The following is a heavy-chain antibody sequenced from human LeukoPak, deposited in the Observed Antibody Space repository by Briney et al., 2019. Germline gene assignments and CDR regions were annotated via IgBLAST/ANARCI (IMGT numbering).Heavy chain of an antibody. J-gene: IGHJ6*02. CDR2: ISCRGDYI. CDR3: AKDLIAGAAHYYGMDV. V-gene: IGHV3-21*01. D-gene: IGHD6-13*01. Sequence: GGSLRLFCAASGFTFSTYKMDWVRQAPGKGLEWVSSISCRGDYIYHADSVKGRFTISRDNSKNTVFLQLNSLRAEDTAVYYSAKDLIAGAAHYYGMDVWGQGTTVTVSS. CDR1: GFTFSTYK.